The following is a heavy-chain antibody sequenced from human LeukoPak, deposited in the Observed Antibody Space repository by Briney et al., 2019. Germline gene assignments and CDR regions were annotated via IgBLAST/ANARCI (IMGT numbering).Heavy chain of an antibody. CDR1: GGSISSGDYY. Sequence: SETLSLTCTVSGGSISSGDYYWSWIRQPPGKGLEWIGYIYYSGSTYYNPSLKSRVTISVGTSKNQFSLKLSSVTAADTAVYYCARDYGGNYPGAFDIWGQGTMVTVSS. J-gene: IGHJ3*02. D-gene: IGHD4-23*01. CDR3: ARDYGGNYPGAFDI. V-gene: IGHV4-30-4*08. CDR2: IYYSGST.